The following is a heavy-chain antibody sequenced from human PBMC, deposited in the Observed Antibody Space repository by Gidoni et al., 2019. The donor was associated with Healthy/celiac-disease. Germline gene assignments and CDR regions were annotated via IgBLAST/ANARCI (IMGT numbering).Heavy chain of an antibody. Sequence: QVQLVQSGAEVKKPGSSVKVSCKASGGTFSSYAISWVRQAPGQGLEWMGGIIPIFGTANYAQKFQGRVTITADESTSTAYMELSSLRSEDTAVYYCARVLEYSSSYLSAEKYYFDYWGQGTLVTVSS. CDR3: ARVLEYSSSYLSAEKYYFDY. CDR1: GGTFSSYA. V-gene: IGHV1-69*01. J-gene: IGHJ4*02. D-gene: IGHD6-6*01. CDR2: IIPIFGTA.